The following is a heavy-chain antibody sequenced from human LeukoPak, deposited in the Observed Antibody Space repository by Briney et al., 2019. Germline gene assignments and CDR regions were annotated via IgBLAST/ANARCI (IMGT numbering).Heavy chain of an antibody. J-gene: IGHJ5*02. CDR2: IYTSGST. CDR1: GGSISSYY. D-gene: IGHD6-13*01. Sequence: SETLSLTCTVSGGSISSYYWSWIRQPPGKGLEWIGYIYTSGSTNYNPSLKSRVTISVDTSKNQFSLKLSSVTAADTAVYYCARRAAAYNWFDPWGQGTLVTVSS. CDR3: ARRAAAYNWFDP. V-gene: IGHV4-4*09.